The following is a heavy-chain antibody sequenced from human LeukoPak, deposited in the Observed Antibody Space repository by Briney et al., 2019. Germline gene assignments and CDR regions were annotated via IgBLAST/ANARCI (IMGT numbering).Heavy chain of an antibody. CDR2: IKQDGSEK. D-gene: IGHD3-10*01. V-gene: IGHV3-7*03. CDR3: ARFYGWGSYDPPDYFDY. Sequence: PGGSLTLSCAVSGFTFSSYWMSWLRQAPGKGLEWVANIKQDGSEKYYVDSVKGRFTISRDNAKNSLYLQMNSLRAEDTAVYYCARFYGWGSYDPPDYFDYWGQGTLVTVSS. CDR1: GFTFSSYW. J-gene: IGHJ4*02.